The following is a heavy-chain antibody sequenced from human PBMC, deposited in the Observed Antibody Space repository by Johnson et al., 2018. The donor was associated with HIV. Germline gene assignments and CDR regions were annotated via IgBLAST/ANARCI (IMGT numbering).Heavy chain of an antibody. Sequence: QVQLVESGGGVVQPGGSLRLSCAASGFTFDDYAMHWVRQTPGKGLEWVAVISYDGSNKYYADSVKGRFTISRDNSNNTLYLQMNSLRDEDTAVYYCARGRQSGYYDSSGYPGGAFDIGGQGTMVTVSS. V-gene: IGHV3-30-3*01. CDR3: ARGRQSGYYDSSGYPGGAFDI. CDR2: ISYDGSNK. CDR1: GFTFDDYA. D-gene: IGHD3-22*01. J-gene: IGHJ3*02.